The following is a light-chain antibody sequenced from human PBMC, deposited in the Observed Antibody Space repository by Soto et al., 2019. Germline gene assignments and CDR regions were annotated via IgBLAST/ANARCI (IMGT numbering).Light chain of an antibody. J-gene: IGKJ1*01. CDR3: QQYIGFPWT. V-gene: IGKV1-5*03. Sequence: DIQMTQSPSTLSAFVGDRVTITCRASQNVNTWLAWYQQKTGKAPTLLIYKASNLESGVPSRFSGSGSGTEFSRTISSLQPDDFATYYCQQYIGFPWTFGQGTKVEIK. CDR1: QNVNTW. CDR2: KAS.